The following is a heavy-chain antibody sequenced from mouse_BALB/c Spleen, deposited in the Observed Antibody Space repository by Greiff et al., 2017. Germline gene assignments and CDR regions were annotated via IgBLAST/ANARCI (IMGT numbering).Heavy chain of an antibody. V-gene: IGHV3-8*02. CDR3: AGVNLYWYFDV. Sequence: VQLQQSGLSFVKPSQTLSLTCSVPGDSITSGYWNWIRKFPGNKLEYMAYISYSGSTYYNPSLTSRISITRDTSKNQYYLQLNSVTTEDQATYYCAGVNLYWYFDVWGAGTTVTVSS. CDR1: GDSITSGY. J-gene: IGHJ1*01. CDR2: ISYSGST.